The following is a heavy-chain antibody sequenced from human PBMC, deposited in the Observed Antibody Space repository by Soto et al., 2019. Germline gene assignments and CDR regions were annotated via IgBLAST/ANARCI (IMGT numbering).Heavy chain of an antibody. CDR3: ARYRFSGNKWSKFDY. V-gene: IGHV4-31*03. Sequence: PSETLSLTCTVSGVTVSSDAYYWSWIRQHPGKGLEWIGNIYHTGSTYYSPSLKSRVVISLDTSSNQFSLTLTSVTAADTAVYYCARYRFSGNKWSKFDYWGRGTLVTVSS. CDR1: GVTVSSDAYY. CDR2: IYHTGST. D-gene: IGHD3-16*02. J-gene: IGHJ4*02.